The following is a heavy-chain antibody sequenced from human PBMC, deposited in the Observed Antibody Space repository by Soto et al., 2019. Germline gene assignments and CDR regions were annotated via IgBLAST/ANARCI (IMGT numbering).Heavy chain of an antibody. Sequence: GGSLRLSCTASGVTFGGYAMSWFRQPPVKGLEGVGVVRVKAYSGTTDYAAAVQGSFTVSRDDSKSIAYLQMDSLKTEDTAVYYCTRGCGGYETSPHFFDSWGQGTLVTVS. J-gene: IGHJ4*02. CDR3: TRGCGGYETSPHFFDS. CDR2: VRVKAYSGTT. CDR1: GVTFGGYA. V-gene: IGHV3-49*03. D-gene: IGHD5-12*01.